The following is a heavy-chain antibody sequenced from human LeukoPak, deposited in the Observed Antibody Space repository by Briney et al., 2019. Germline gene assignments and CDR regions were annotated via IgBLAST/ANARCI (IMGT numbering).Heavy chain of an antibody. CDR2: MNPNSGNT. Sequence: ASVKVSCKASGYTFTSYNINWVRQATGQGLGWMGWMNPNSGNTGYAQKFQGRVTMTRNTSRSTAYMELSSLRSEDTAVYYCARPSQFYDSSGYSTSDAFDIWGQGTMVTVSS. D-gene: IGHD3-22*01. V-gene: IGHV1-8*01. J-gene: IGHJ3*02. CDR1: GYTFTSYN. CDR3: ARPSQFYDSSGYSTSDAFDI.